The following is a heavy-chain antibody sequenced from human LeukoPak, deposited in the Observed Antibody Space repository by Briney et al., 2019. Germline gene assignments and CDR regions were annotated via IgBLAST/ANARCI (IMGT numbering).Heavy chain of an antibody. CDR2: IKKDGSAE. CDR3: VREYALDL. J-gene: IGHJ3*01. V-gene: IGHV3-7*04. CDR1: GFTISNNW. Sequence: PGGSLRLSCVASGFTISNNWMSWVRQAPGKGLEWVANIKKDGSAEYYVDSVKGRFTISRDNAKNSLYLQMNSLRIDDTAVYYCVREYALDLWGQGTMVTVSS.